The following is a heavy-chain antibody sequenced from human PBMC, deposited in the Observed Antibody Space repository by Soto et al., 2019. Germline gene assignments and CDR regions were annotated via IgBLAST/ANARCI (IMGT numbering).Heavy chain of an antibody. CDR2: IIPIFGTA. Sequence: SVKVSCKASGGTFSIYAISWVRQAPGQGLEWMGGIIPIFGTANYAQKFQGRVTITADESTSTAYMELSSLRSEDTAVYYCARMIAAAGSYYFGYWGQGTLVTVSS. CDR3: ARMIAAAGSYYFGY. J-gene: IGHJ4*02. V-gene: IGHV1-69*13. CDR1: GGTFSIYA. D-gene: IGHD6-13*01.